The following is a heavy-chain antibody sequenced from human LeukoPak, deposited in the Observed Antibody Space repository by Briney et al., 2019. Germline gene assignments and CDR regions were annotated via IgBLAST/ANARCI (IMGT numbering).Heavy chain of an antibody. Sequence: PGGSLRLSCAASRFTFSTYAIHWVRQAPGKGLEWVAVISFDGVNTFYADSVKGRFTISRDNSNNTVYLQMNNLRPEDTAVFYCARGQGYESYYYMDVWGKGTTVSVSS. CDR1: RFTFSTYA. CDR3: ARGQGYESYYYMDV. V-gene: IGHV3-30*04. J-gene: IGHJ6*03. D-gene: IGHD2-2*01. CDR2: ISFDGVNT.